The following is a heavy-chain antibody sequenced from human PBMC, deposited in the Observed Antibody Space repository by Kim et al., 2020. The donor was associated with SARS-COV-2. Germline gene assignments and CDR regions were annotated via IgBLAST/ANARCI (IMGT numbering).Heavy chain of an antibody. Sequence: LKSRVTISVDTSKNQFSLKLSSVTAADTAVYYCARSGTSWATSPENWVDPWGQGTLVTVSS. J-gene: IGHJ5*02. D-gene: IGHD6-13*01. CDR3: ARSGTSWATSPENWVDP. V-gene: IGHV4-31*02.